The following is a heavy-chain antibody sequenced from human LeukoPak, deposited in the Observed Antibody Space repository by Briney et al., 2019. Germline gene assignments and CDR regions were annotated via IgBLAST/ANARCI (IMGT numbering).Heavy chain of an antibody. J-gene: IGHJ4*01. D-gene: IGHD3-10*01. V-gene: IGHV1-2*02. Sequence: ASVKVSCKTSGYTFTAYYMHWVRQAPGQGLEWLGWINPKSGGTNYAQRLQGRVTMTRDTSISTAYMELSGLKSDDTAVYYCAALMSGNYNNPWFDYWGHGTRVTVSS. CDR1: GYTFTAYY. CDR3: AALMSGNYNNPWFDY. CDR2: INPKSGGT.